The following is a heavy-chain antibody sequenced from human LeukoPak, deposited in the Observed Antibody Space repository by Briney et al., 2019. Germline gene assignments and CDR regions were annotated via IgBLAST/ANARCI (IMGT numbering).Heavy chain of an antibody. CDR1: GFTFSSYS. D-gene: IGHD3-16*01. V-gene: IGHV3-21*01. J-gene: IGHJ3*02. CDR2: ISHRSSYM. CDR3: ARSITQVGGI. Sequence: GGSLRLSCAASGFTFSSYSMNWVRQAPGKGLEWVSSISHRSSYMYYADSMKGRFTVSRDDAKSLLYLQMDSLRAEDTAVYYCARSITQVGGIWGQGTMVTVSS.